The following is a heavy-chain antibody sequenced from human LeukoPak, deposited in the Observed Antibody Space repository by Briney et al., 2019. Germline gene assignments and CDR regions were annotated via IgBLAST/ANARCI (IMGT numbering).Heavy chain of an antibody. CDR3: ASDLRGKFDY. CDR1: GFTFSDYA. D-gene: IGHD3-10*01. CDR2: MSYDGNNK. V-gene: IGHV3-30-3*01. J-gene: IGHJ4*02. Sequence: GRSLRLSCAASGFTFSDYAIHWVRQAPGRGLEWVAVMSYDGNNKYYADSVKGRSTMSRDSSKNTLYLQMNSLRAEDTAVYYCASDLRGKFDYWGQGTLVTVSS.